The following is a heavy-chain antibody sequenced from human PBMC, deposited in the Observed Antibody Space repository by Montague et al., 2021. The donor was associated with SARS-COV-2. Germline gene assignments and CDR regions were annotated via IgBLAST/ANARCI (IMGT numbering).Heavy chain of an antibody. V-gene: IGHV4-59*12. CDR1: GGSISTYY. CDR2: IYYSGST. J-gene: IGHJ2*01. Sequence: SETLSLTCTVSGGSISTYYCSWIRQPPGTGLEWIGYIYYSGSTNXSSSLKSRVTISVDTSKNQFSLKLSSVTAADTAVYYCARDGYNAHQDYWYFDLWGRGTLVTVSS. CDR3: ARDGYNAHQDYWYFDL. D-gene: IGHD5-24*01.